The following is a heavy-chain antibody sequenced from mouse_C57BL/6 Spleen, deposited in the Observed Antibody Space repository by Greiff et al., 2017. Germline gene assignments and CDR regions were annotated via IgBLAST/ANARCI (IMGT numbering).Heavy chain of an antibody. CDR3: ARYGDSSGPFAY. D-gene: IGHD3-2*02. Sequence: DVQLQESGPELVKPGASVKISCKASGYSFTGYYMNWVKQSPEKSLEWIGEINPSTGGTTYNQKFKAKATLTVDKSSSTAYMQLKSLTSEDSAVYYCARYGDSSGPFAYWGQGTLVTVSA. J-gene: IGHJ3*01. CDR2: INPSTGGT. CDR1: GYSFTGYY. V-gene: IGHV1-42*01.